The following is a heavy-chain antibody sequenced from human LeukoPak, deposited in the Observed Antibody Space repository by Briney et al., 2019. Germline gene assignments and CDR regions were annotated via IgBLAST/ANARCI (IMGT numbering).Heavy chain of an antibody. Sequence: GGSLRLSCAASGFTFGSYAMNWVRQAPGRGLEWVSSLPSGGGPSYADSVKGRFTVSRDNSKNTLYLQMNSLRADDTALYYCAKTITPFTTNWDNFPGAFDVWGQGTVVAVSS. D-gene: IGHD1/OR15-1a*01. V-gene: IGHV3-23*01. CDR1: GFTFGSYA. CDR2: LPSGGGP. CDR3: AKTITPFTTNWDNFPGAFDV. J-gene: IGHJ3*01.